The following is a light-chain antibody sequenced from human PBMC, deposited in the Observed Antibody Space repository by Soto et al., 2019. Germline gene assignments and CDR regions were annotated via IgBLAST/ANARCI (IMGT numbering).Light chain of an antibody. CDR2: EVS. V-gene: IGLV2-14*01. CDR1: SSDVGGYNY. Sequence: QSFLTQPASVSGSPGQSITISCTGTSSDVGGYNYVSWYQQHPGKAPKLMIYEVSNRPSGVSNRFSGSKSGNTASLTISGLQAEDEADYYCSSYTSSIFYVFGTGTKLTVL. CDR3: SSYTSSIFYV. J-gene: IGLJ1*01.